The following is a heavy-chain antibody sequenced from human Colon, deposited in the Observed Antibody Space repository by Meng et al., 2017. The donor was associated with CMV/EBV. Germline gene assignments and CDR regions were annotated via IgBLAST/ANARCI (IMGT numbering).Heavy chain of an antibody. CDR3: ARGGLVYDYGEEYYYFYGIDV. D-gene: IGHD5/OR15-5a*01. J-gene: IGHJ6*02. Sequence: GSLRLSCAVSGGSFSGYYWSWIRETPGKGLEWIGEINHRGNTNYNLSLKSRTSISIDTSKNQFSLKVRSVTAADTAVYYCARGGLVYDYGEEYYYFYGIDVWAQGTTVTVSS. V-gene: IGHV4-34*01. CDR1: GGSFSGYY. CDR2: INHRGNT.